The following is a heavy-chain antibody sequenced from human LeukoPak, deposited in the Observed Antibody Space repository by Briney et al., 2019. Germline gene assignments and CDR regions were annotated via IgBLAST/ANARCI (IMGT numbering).Heavy chain of an antibody. V-gene: IGHV3-11*01. J-gene: IGHJ4*02. D-gene: IGHD4-11*01. CDR3: ARGIRQYAKSYFDY. CDR1: GFTFSDHY. CDR2: ISSSGTTI. Sequence: PGGALRLSCAASGFTFSDHYMSWIRQAPGKGLEGLSYISSSGTTIYYTDSVKGRFTISRDNAKNSLYLQMNSLRAEDTAVYYCARGIRQYAKSYFDYWGQGTLVTVPS.